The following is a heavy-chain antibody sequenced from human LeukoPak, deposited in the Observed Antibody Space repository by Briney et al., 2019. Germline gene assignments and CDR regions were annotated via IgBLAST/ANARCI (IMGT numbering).Heavy chain of an antibody. Sequence: GGALRPSCAAAGFAFNTYAMSWVRRAPGEGAQEGSGISGSGDRTYYTDSVKGRFTISRDNSKNTLDLQMNSLRAEDTAIYYCAKRENNNSYTGIHVCDIRGQGKMVTVSS. J-gene: IGHJ3*02. CDR1: GFAFNTYA. V-gene: IGHV3-23*01. D-gene: IGHD3-16*01. CDR2: ISGSGDRT. CDR3: AKRENNNSYTGIHVCDI.